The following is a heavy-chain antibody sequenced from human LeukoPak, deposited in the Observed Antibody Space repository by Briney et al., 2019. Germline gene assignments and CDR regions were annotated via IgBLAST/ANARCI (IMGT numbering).Heavy chain of an antibody. D-gene: IGHD3-22*01. CDR1: GYRFTRYY. V-gene: IGHV1-46*01. CDR2: INPSGGST. J-gene: IGHJ4*02. Sequence: ASVKVSCMQSGYRFTRYYMHWVRPAPGQGLERMGIINPSGGSTSYEQKFQGRVTMTRDTSTNTVYMELSSLRPEDTAVYYCARGTSNYYGSRNPQYYWGQGTLVTVSS. CDR3: ARGTSNYYGSRNPQYY.